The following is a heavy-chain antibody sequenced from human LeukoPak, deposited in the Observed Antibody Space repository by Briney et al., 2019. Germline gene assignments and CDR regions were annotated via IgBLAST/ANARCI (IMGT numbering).Heavy chain of an antibody. Sequence: SETLSLTCAVYGGSFSGYYWNWIRQPPGKGLEWIGEINHSGSTNYNPSLKSRVTISVDTSKNQFSLKLSSVTAADTAVYYCATGGLILPGIAVAGTFDYWGQGTLVTVSS. V-gene: IGHV4-34*01. CDR2: INHSGST. CDR3: ATGGLILPGIAVAGTFDY. CDR1: GGSFSGYY. D-gene: IGHD6-19*01. J-gene: IGHJ4*02.